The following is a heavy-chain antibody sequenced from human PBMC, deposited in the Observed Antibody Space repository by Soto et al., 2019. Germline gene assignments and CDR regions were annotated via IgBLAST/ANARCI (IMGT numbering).Heavy chain of an antibody. Sequence: ETLSLTCTVSGGSISSSSYYWGWIRQPPGKGLEWIGSIYYSGSTYYNPSLKSRVTIYVDTSKNQFSLKLSSVTAADTAVYYCARRDYDSSGPLDYWGQGTLVTVSS. V-gene: IGHV4-39*01. D-gene: IGHD3-22*01. CDR2: IYYSGST. CDR1: GGSISSSSYY. J-gene: IGHJ4*02. CDR3: ARRDYDSSGPLDY.